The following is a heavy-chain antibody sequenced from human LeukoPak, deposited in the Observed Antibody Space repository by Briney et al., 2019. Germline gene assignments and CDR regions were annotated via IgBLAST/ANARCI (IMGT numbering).Heavy chain of an antibody. V-gene: IGHV4-59*01. CDR1: GGSISRYY. J-gene: IGHJ3*02. Sequence: SETLSLTCTASGGSISRYYWNWIRQSPGKGLEWIGYISNSGNTNYNPSLTTRVSMSVDTSKNQFSLRLTSVTAADTAVYYCARDSGRYGDAFDIWGQGTMVTVSS. CDR3: ARDSGRYGDAFDI. CDR2: ISNSGNT. D-gene: IGHD3-10*01.